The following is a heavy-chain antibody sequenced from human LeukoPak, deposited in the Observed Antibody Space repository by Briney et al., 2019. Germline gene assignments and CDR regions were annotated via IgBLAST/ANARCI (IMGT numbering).Heavy chain of an antibody. Sequence: ASVKVSCKASGYTFTSYYMHWVRQAPGQGLEWMGIINPSGGSTNYAQKFQGRVTITADESTSTAYMELSSLRSEDTAVYYCVGDRIPPILTGYYSPPGGYYYYGMDVWGQGTTVTGSS. D-gene: IGHD3-9*01. V-gene: IGHV1-46*01. CDR3: VGDRIPPILTGYYSPPGGYYYYGMDV. CDR1: GYTFTSYY. CDR2: INPSGGST. J-gene: IGHJ6*02.